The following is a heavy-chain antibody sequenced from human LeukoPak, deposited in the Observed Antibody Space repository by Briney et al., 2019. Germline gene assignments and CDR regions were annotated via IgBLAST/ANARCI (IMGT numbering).Heavy chain of an antibody. CDR1: GLTFSSYW. CDR3: ARGGDYPFDY. V-gene: IGHV3-74*01. Sequence: PGGSLRLSCAASGLTFSSYWMHRVRQAPGKGLVWVSRSNSDGSSTNYADSVKGRFAISRDNAKNTLYLQMNSLRAEDTAVYYCARGGDYPFDYWGQGTLVTVSS. J-gene: IGHJ4*02. D-gene: IGHD4-17*01. CDR2: SNSDGSST.